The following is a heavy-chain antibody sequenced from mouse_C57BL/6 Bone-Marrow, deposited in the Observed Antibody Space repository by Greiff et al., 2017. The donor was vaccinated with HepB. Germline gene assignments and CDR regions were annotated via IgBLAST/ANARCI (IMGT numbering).Heavy chain of an antibody. CDR2: ISSGGDYI. J-gene: IGHJ3*01. V-gene: IGHV5-9-1*02. CDR1: GFTFSSYA. CDR3: TRDYYSRFAY. D-gene: IGHD1-1*01. Sequence: EVKVVESGEGLVKPGGSLKLSCAASGFTFSSYAMSWVRQTPEKRLEWVAYISSGGDYIYYADTVKGRFTISRDNARNTLYLQMSSLKSEDTAMYYCTRDYYSRFAYWGQGTLVTVSA.